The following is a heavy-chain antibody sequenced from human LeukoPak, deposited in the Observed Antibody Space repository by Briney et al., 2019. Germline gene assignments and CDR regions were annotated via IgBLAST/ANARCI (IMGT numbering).Heavy chain of an antibody. D-gene: IGHD4-23*01. Sequence: SVKVSCKASGGTFSSYAISWVRQAPGQGLEWMGRIIPILGIANYAQKFQGRVTITADKSTSTAYMELSSLRSEDTAVYYCARDPLDYGGPDWFDPWGQGTLVTVSS. V-gene: IGHV1-69*04. CDR1: GGTFSSYA. CDR3: ARDPLDYGGPDWFDP. CDR2: IIPILGIA. J-gene: IGHJ5*02.